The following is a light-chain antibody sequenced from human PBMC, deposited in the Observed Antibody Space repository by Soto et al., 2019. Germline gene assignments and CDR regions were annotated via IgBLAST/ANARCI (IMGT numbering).Light chain of an antibody. J-gene: IGKJ1*01. Sequence: IQLTQSPSSLSASVGDRVTITCRASQGISSYLAWYQQKPGKAPKLLIYAASTLYSGVPSRFSGSGSGTAFTLTISSLQPEDFATYYCQQLNSYPWTFGQGTKVEIK. CDR2: AAS. V-gene: IGKV1-9*01. CDR3: QQLNSYPWT. CDR1: QGISSY.